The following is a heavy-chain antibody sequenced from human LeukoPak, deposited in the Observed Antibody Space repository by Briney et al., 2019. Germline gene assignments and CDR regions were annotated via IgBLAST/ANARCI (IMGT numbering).Heavy chain of an antibody. D-gene: IGHD3-10*01. CDR2: IYTSGST. CDR3: ASSRRVPGVSIGYFDS. J-gene: IGHJ4*02. V-gene: IGHV4-4*07. Sequence: SETLSLTCTVSGGSISSYYWSWIRQPAGKGLEWIGRIYTSGSTNYNPSLKSRVTMSVDTSKNQFSLKLSSVTAADTAVYYCASSRRVPGVSIGYFDSWGQGTLVTVSS. CDR1: GGSISSYY.